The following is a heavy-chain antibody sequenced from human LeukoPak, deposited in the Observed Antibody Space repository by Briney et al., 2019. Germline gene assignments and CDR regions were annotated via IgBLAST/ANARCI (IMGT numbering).Heavy chain of an antibody. J-gene: IGHJ5*02. D-gene: IGHD3-10*01. CDR1: GYTFTGYY. Sequence: GASVKVSCKASGYTFTGYYMHWVRQAPAQGLEWMGWINPNSGGTNYAQKFQGRVTMTRDTSISTAYMELSRLRSDDTAVYYGARAMGYGSGSYLRDWPNWFDPRGQGTLVTVSS. V-gene: IGHV1-2*02. CDR2: INPNSGGT. CDR3: ARAMGYGSGSYLRDWPNWFDP.